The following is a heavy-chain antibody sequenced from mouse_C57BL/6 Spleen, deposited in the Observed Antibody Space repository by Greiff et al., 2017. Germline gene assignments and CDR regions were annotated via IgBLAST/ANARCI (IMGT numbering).Heavy chain of an antibody. CDR1: GYTFTSYW. CDR2: IDPEDGET. V-gene: IGHV14-2*01. Sequence: VQLQQPGAELVKPGASVKLSCKASGYTFTSYWMHWVKQRPGRGLEWIGRIDPEDGETKYAPKFQGKATITADTSSNTAYLQLSSLTSEDTAVYYCARGSDFDYWGQGTTLTVSS. J-gene: IGHJ2*01. CDR3: ARGSDFDY.